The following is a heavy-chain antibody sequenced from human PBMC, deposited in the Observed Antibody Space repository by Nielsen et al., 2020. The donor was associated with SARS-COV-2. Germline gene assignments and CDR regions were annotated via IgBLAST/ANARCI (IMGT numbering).Heavy chain of an antibody. CDR2: INTNTGNP. V-gene: IGHV7-4-1*02. Sequence: ASVKVSRKASGYTFTSYPMNWVRQAPGQGLEWMGWINTNTGNPTYAQGFTGRFVFSLDTSVSTAYLQISSLKAEDTAVYYCAKDRGSNVDDWFDPWGQGTLVTVSS. CDR1: GYTFTSYP. J-gene: IGHJ5*02. CDR3: AKDRGSNVDDWFDP. D-gene: IGHD5-12*01.